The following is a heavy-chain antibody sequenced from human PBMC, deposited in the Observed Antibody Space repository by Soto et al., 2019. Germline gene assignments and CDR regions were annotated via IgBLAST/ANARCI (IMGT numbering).Heavy chain of an antibody. D-gene: IGHD6-13*01. CDR1: AGSISSSSYY. J-gene: IGHJ4*02. CDR2: IYYSGST. CDR3: ARRRAAAPFDY. V-gene: IGHV4-39*01. Sequence: LQLQESGPGLVKPSETLSLTCTVSAGSISSSSYYWGWLRQPPGKGLEWIGSIYYSGSTYYNPSLKRRVTISVDTSKTQCSLKLSSVTAADTAVYYCARRRAAAPFDYWGQGTLVTVSS.